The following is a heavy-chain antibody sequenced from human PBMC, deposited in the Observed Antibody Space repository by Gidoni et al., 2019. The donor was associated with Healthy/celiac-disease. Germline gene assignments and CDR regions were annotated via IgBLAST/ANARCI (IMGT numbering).Heavy chain of an antibody. V-gene: IGHV3-33*01. CDR2: IWYDENSE. CDR1: GFTFSNHG. J-gene: IGHJ4*02. CDR3: ARGHPDDTGSFCDY. D-gene: IGHD3-9*01. Sequence: QVQLVESGGGVVQPGRSLRLHCAASGFTFSNHGMHWVRQAPGKGLEWVAVIWYDENSEYYADSVKGRFTISRDNSKDTLYLQMNSLRAEDTAVYYCARGHPDDTGSFCDYWGQGTLVTVSS.